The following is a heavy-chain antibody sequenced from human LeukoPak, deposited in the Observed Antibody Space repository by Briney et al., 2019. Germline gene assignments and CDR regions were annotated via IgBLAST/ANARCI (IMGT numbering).Heavy chain of an antibody. CDR1: GFTFSSYS. CDR3: AICMVRGGFWFDP. J-gene: IGHJ5*02. D-gene: IGHD3-10*01. Sequence: GGSLRLSCAASGFTFSSYSMNWVRQAPGKGLEWVSSISSSSSYIYYADSVKGRFTISRDNAKNSLYLQMNSLRAEDTAVYYCAICMVRGGFWFDPWGQGTLVTVSS. V-gene: IGHV3-21*01. CDR2: ISSSSSYI.